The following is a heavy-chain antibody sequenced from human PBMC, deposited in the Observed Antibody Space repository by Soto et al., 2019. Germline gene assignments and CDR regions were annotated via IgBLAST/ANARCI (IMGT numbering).Heavy chain of an antibody. CDR3: AKDRTVAARNFDY. J-gene: IGHJ4*02. Sequence: WGSLRLSCAASGFAFSNYAMHWVRQAPGKGLEWVSSISTSIDATYYADSVKGRFTISRDDSKNTLYLQMNSLRADDSAVYYCAKDRTVAARNFDYWGQGTQVTVSS. CDR2: ISTSIDAT. V-gene: IGHV3-23*01. CDR1: GFAFSNYA. D-gene: IGHD6-6*01.